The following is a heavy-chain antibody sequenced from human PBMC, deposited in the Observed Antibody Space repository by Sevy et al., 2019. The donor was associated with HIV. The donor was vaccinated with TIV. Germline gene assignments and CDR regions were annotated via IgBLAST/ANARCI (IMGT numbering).Heavy chain of an antibody. CDR2: INRSGST. Sequence: SETLSLTCAVYGGSFSGYYWSWIRQPPGKGLEWIGEINRSGSTNDIPTLKSRVTISVYTSKNQFSLKLTLVTAADTAVYSCARHCGSTSCSHAFDIWGQGTMVTVSS. CDR1: GGSFSGYY. V-gene: IGHV4-34*01. D-gene: IGHD2-2*01. CDR3: ARHCGSTSCSHAFDI. J-gene: IGHJ3*02.